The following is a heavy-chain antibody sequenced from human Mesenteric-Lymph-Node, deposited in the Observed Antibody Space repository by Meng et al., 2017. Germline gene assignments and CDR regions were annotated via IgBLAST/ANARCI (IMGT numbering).Heavy chain of an antibody. CDR3: ARDNGGYSYDDAFDI. CDR2: INPNSRGT. J-gene: IGHJ3*02. D-gene: IGHD5-18*01. Sequence: ASVKVSCKASGYSFTDYFMHWVRQAPGQGLEWMGWINPNSRGTKYAQKFQGRVTMTRDTSISTAYMELSRLRSDDTAVYYCARDNGGYSYDDAFDIWGQGTMVTVSS. CDR1: GYSFTDYF. V-gene: IGHV1-2*02.